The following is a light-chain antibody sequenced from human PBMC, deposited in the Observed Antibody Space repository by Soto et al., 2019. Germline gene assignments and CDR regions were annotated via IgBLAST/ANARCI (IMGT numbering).Light chain of an antibody. V-gene: IGKV3-20*01. CDR3: QQYGTSPIT. CDR2: AAS. Sequence: EIVLTQSPGTLSLSPGERATLSCRASQSLSTNSLAWYQQKPGQTPRLLIYAASTRDTDIPDRFNGSGSGTDFALTISRLEPEDFAVYYCQQYGTSPITFGQGTRLEIK. J-gene: IGKJ5*01. CDR1: QSLSTNS.